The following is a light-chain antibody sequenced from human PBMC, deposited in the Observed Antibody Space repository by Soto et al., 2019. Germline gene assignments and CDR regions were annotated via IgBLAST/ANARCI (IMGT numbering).Light chain of an antibody. CDR1: SSDVGGYNY. Sequence: QSALTQPRSVSGSPGQSVTIPCTGTSSDVGGYNYVSWYQQYPGTAPKLMIYDVSMRPSGVPDRFSGSKSGNTASLTISGLQAEDEADYYCCSYAGSYTFYVFGTGTKVTVL. J-gene: IGLJ1*01. CDR2: DVS. CDR3: CSYAGSYTFYV. V-gene: IGLV2-11*01.